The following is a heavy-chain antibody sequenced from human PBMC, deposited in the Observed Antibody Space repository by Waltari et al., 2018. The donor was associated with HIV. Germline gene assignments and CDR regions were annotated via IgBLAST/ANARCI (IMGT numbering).Heavy chain of an antibody. CDR2: INPNSGGT. Sequence: QVQLVQSGAEVKKPGASVKVSCKASGYTFTGYYMPWVRQAPGQGLEWMGWINPNSGGTNYAQKFQGRVTMTRDTSISTAYMELSRLRSDDTAVYYCARDRGTYCGGDCPWFDPWGQGTLVTVSS. CDR1: GYTFTGYY. V-gene: IGHV1-2*02. D-gene: IGHD2-21*02. CDR3: ARDRGTYCGGDCPWFDP. J-gene: IGHJ5*02.